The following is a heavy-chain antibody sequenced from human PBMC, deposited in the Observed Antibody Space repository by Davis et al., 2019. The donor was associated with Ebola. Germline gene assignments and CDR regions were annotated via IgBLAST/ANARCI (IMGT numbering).Heavy chain of an antibody. CDR3: ASSYGMDV. Sequence: GESLKISCAASGFTFSSYWMHWVRQAPGKGLVWVSCINRDGSTTTYADSVKGRFTISRDNAKNTLYLQMNSLRAEDTAVYYCASSYGMDVWGKGTTVTVSS. CDR1: GFTFSSYW. CDR2: INRDGSTT. J-gene: IGHJ6*04. V-gene: IGHV3-74*03.